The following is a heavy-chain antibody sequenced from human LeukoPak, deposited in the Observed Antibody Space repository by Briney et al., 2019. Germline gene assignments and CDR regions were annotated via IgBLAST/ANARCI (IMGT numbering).Heavy chain of an antibody. Sequence: PGGSLRLSCAASGFTCDDYGMSWVRQAPGKGLEWVSGINWNGGSTGYADSVKGRFTISRDNAKNSLYLQMNSLRAEDTALYYCARSKDSSSSHYFDYWGQGTLVTVSS. J-gene: IGHJ4*02. D-gene: IGHD6-6*01. CDR3: ARSKDSSSSHYFDY. CDR2: INWNGGST. V-gene: IGHV3-20*04. CDR1: GFTCDDYG.